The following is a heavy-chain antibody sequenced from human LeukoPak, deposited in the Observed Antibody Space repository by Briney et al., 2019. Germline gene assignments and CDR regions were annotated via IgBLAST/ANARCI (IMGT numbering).Heavy chain of an antibody. J-gene: IGHJ4*02. CDR3: ARDLSELLPYYYDSNVYYRY. Sequence: ASVKVSCKASGYTFTGYYMHWMRQAPGQGLEWMGWINPNSGGTNYAQKFQGRVTMTRDTSISTAYMELSRLRFDDTAVYYCARDLSELLPYYYDSNVYYRYWGQGTLVTVSS. D-gene: IGHD3-22*01. CDR2: INPNSGGT. CDR1: GYTFTGYY. V-gene: IGHV1-2*02.